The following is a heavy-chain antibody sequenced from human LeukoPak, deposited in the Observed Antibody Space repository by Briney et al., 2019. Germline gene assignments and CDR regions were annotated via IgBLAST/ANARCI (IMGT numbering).Heavy chain of an antibody. CDR3: AREGHPPGVDY. CDR1: GFTFSDYY. CDR2: ISSSGSTI. Sequence: GGSLRLFCAASGFTFSDYYMSWIRQAPGKGLEWVSYISSSGSTIYYAVSVKGRFPISRDNAKNSLYPHMHTVRAEDMCGYYCAREGHPPGVDYWGQGTVVTVPS. V-gene: IGHV3-11*04. J-gene: IGHJ4*02.